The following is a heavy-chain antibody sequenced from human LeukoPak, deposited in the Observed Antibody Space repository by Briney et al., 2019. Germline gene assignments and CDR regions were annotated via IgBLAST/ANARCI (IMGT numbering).Heavy chain of an antibody. V-gene: IGHV4-61*01. Sequence: SETLSLTCTVSGGSVSSGSYYWSWIRQPPGKGLEWIGYIYYSGSTNYNPSLKSRVTISVDTSKNQFSLKLSSVTAAGTAVYYCARDAYSYGLFDYWGQGTLVTVSS. CDR2: IYYSGST. CDR3: ARDAYSYGLFDY. CDR1: GGSVSSGSYY. D-gene: IGHD5-18*01. J-gene: IGHJ4*02.